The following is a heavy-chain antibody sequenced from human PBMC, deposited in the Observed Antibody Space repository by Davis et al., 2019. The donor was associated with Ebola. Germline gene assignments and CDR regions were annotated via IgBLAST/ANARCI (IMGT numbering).Heavy chain of an antibody. CDR1: GYIFTNYW. D-gene: IGHD5-24*01. J-gene: IGHJ4*02. V-gene: IGHV5-51*01. Sequence: PGGSLRLSCKASGYIFTNYWIGWVRQRPGKGLEWMGIIFPGDSETRYSPSFQGHVTISADKSISTAYLQWHTLKASDTAMYYCARHRKGWLQFGVDYWGQGTLVTVSS. CDR2: IFPGDSET. CDR3: ARHRKGWLQFGVDY.